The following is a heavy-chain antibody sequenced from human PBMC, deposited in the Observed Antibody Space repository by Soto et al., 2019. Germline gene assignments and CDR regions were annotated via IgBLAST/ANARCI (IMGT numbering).Heavy chain of an antibody. D-gene: IGHD2-21*02. CDR3: ARDDLGAYWTARYAFDI. CDR2: IYYSGSI. V-gene: IGHV4-31*03. J-gene: IGHJ3*02. Sequence: QVQLQESGPGLVKPSQTLSLTCTVSGGSISSGGYYWSWIRQHPGKGLEWIGYIYYSGSIYYNPSLKSRVTISVDTSKNQFSLKLSSVTAADTAVYYCARDDLGAYWTARYAFDIWGQGTMVTVSS. CDR1: GGSISSGGYY.